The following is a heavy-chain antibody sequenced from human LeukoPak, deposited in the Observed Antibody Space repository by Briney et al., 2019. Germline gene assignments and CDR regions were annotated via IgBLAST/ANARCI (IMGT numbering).Heavy chain of an antibody. D-gene: IGHD3-10*01. CDR1: GFTFSDYY. J-gene: IGHJ4*02. Sequence: GGSLRLSCAASGFTFSDYYMSWIRQAPGKGLEWVSYISSSGSTIYYADSVKGRFTISRDNTKNSLYLQMNSLRAEDTAVYYCASIVEEFGELLYDYWGQGTLVTVSS. CDR3: ASIVEEFGELLYDY. CDR2: ISSSGSTI. V-gene: IGHV3-11*04.